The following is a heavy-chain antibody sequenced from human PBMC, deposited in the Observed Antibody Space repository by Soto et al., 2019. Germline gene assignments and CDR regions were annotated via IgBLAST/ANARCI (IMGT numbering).Heavy chain of an antibody. CDR2: IWSDGNNR. V-gene: IGHV3-33*01. CDR3: ARIQLDTIMALDY. J-gene: IGHJ4*01. Sequence: QVQLVESGGGVLQPGKSLRLSCAASGFNFNTYGFHWVRQAPGKGLEWVSVIWSDGNNRYYADSVKGRFTISRDISKTTVYLQMNTLRVEDTAVYFCARIQLDTIMALDYWGHGTLVTVSS. CDR1: GFNFNTYG. D-gene: IGHD1-1*01.